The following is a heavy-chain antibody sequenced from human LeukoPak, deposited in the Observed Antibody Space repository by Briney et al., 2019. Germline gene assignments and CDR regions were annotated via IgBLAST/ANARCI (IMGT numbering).Heavy chain of an antibody. CDR2: INPNSGGT. J-gene: IGHJ6*02. V-gene: IGHV1-2*02. Sequence: ASVKVSCKASGYTFTGYYMHWVRPAPGQGLAWMGWINPNSGGTNYAQKFQGRVTMTRDTSISTAYMELSRLRSDDTAVYYCASLQDIVVVPTHYYYYGMDVWGQGTTVTVSS. CDR3: ASLQDIVVVPTHYYYYGMDV. D-gene: IGHD2-2*01. CDR1: GYTFTGYY.